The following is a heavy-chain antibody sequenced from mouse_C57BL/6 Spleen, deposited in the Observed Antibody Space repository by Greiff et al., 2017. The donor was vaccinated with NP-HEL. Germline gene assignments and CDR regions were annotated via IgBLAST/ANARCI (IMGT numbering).Heavy chain of an antibody. Sequence: VQLQQPGAELVKPGASVKVSCKASGYTFTSYWMHWVKQRPGQGLEWIGRIHPSDSDTNYNQKFKGKATLTVDKSSSTAYMQLSSLTSEDSAVYYCAIFPIYYAQGFAYWGQGTLVTVSA. D-gene: IGHD2-1*01. J-gene: IGHJ3*01. CDR1: GYTFTSYW. CDR2: IHPSDSDT. V-gene: IGHV1-74*01. CDR3: AIFPIYYAQGFAY.